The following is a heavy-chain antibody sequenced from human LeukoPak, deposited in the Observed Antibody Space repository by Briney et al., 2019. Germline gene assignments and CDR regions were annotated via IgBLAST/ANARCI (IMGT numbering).Heavy chain of an antibody. V-gene: IGHV4-59*11. CDR2: IDYSGST. CDR3: ARASVEVDGTWDFDY. CDR1: GGYISNHF. J-gene: IGHJ4*02. Sequence: KASETLSLTCTVSGGYISNHFWSWIRQPPGKGLEWIGHIDYSGSTNYNPSLRSRVTISVDTPKNQFSLNLRSVTAADTAVYYCARASVEVDGTWDFDYWGQGTLVTVSS. D-gene: IGHD6-19*01.